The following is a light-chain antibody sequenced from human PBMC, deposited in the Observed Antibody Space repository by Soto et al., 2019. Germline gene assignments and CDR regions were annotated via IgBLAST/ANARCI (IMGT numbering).Light chain of an antibody. Sequence: EIVLTQSPGTLSVSPGERATLSCRASQSVSSSYLAWYQQKPGQAPRLLIYGASSRATGIPDRFSGSGSGTDFTLTISSLEPEDFAVYYCQKYGSSPPTCGQGTKVDIK. J-gene: IGKJ1*01. CDR1: QSVSSSY. CDR3: QKYGSSPPT. V-gene: IGKV3-20*01. CDR2: GAS.